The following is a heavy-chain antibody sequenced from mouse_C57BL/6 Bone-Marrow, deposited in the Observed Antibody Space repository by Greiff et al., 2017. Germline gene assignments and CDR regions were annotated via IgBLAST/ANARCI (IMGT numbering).Heavy chain of an antibody. Sequence: QVQLQQPGAELVRPWTSVKLSCKASGYTFTSYWMHWVKQRPGQGLEWIGVIDPSDSYTNYNQKFKGKATLTVDTSSSTAYMQLSSLTSEDSAVYYCARLFITTVVAGAYWGQGTLVTVSA. CDR1: GYTFTSYW. CDR3: ARLFITTVVAGAY. D-gene: IGHD1-1*01. J-gene: IGHJ3*01. CDR2: IDPSDSYT. V-gene: IGHV1-59*01.